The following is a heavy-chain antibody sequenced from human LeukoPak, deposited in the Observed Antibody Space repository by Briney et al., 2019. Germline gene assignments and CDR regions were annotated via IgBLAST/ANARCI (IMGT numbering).Heavy chain of an antibody. J-gene: IGHJ4*02. V-gene: IGHV4-34*01. CDR1: GGSFSGYY. Sequence: LETLSLTCAVYGGSFSGYYWSWIRQPPGKGLEWIGEINHSGSTNYNPSLKSRVTISVDTSKNQFSLKLSSVTAADTAVYYCARGGPYYDSSGYSFDYWGQGTLVTVSS. CDR2: INHSGST. D-gene: IGHD3-22*01. CDR3: ARGGPYYDSSGYSFDY.